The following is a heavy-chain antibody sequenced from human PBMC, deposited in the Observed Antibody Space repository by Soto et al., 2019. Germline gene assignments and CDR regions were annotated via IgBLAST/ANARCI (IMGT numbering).Heavy chain of an antibody. CDR1: GGSISSYY. CDR3: ARDSYDILTGSYYYYGMDV. D-gene: IGHD3-9*01. J-gene: IGHJ6*02. V-gene: IGHV4-59*01. Sequence: SETLSLTCTVSGGSISSYYWSWIRQPPGKGLEWIGYIYYSGSTNYNPSLKSRVTISVDTSKNQFSLKLSSVTAADTAVYYCARDSYDILTGSYYYYGMDVWGQGTTVT. CDR2: IYYSGST.